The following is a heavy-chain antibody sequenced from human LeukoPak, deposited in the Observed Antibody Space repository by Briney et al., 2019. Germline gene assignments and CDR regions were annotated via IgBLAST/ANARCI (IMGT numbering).Heavy chain of an antibody. CDR2: INPNSGGT. V-gene: IGHV1-2*02. CDR1: GYTFTGYY. D-gene: IGHD5-12*01. J-gene: IGHJ4*02. Sequence: ASVKVSCKASGYTFTGYYMHWVRQAPGQGLEWMGWINPNSGGTNYAQKFQGRVTMTRDTSISTAYMELSRLRSDDPAVYYCARSDGYSGYDYEDYWGQGTLVTVSS. CDR3: ARSDGYSGYDYEDY.